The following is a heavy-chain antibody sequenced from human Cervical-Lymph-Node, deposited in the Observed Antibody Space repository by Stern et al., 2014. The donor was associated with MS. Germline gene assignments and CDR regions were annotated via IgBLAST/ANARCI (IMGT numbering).Heavy chain of an antibody. CDR3: ARGGSWFRPDDY. V-gene: IGHV1-2*02. Sequence: QVQLVQSGTEVKKPGASVRVSCEASGFTFTDYYFHWVRQAPGQGLEWMGWINPNTGGANYAQKFQGRVTVTSETSISTTYMQLSGLRSDDTAVYFCARGGSWFRPDDYWGQGTLVAVSS. CDR2: INPNTGGA. D-gene: IGHD6-13*01. J-gene: IGHJ4*02. CDR1: GFTFTDYY.